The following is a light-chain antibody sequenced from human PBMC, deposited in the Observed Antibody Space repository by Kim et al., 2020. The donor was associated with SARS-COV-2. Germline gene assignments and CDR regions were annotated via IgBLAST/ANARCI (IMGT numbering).Light chain of an antibody. Sequence: EIVLTQSPGTLSLSPGERATLSCRASQSVSSNYLAWYQQKFGQAPRLLIYDASSRATGIPDRFSGSGSGTDFTLTISSLEPEDFAVYFCQQYGSSWTFGQGTKVDIK. J-gene: IGKJ1*01. CDR3: QQYGSSWT. CDR1: QSVSSNY. V-gene: IGKV3-20*01. CDR2: DAS.